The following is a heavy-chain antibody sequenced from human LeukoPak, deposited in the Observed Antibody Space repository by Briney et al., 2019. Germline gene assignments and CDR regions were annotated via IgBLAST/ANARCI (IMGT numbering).Heavy chain of an antibody. Sequence: VASVKVSCKASGYTFTSYDFNWVRQATGQRPEWMGWMSPNSGDTGYAQKFQDRVTMTRNTSISTAYMELSSLRSDDTAVYYCAGGPWSNGDRYGMDVWGQGTTVTVSS. CDR2: MSPNSGDT. CDR3: AGGPWSNGDRYGMDV. V-gene: IGHV1-8*01. CDR1: GYTFTSYD. D-gene: IGHD4-17*01. J-gene: IGHJ6*02.